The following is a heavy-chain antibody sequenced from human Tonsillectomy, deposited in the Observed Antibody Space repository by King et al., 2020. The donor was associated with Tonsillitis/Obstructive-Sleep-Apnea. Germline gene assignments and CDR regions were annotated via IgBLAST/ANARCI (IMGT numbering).Heavy chain of an antibody. D-gene: IGHD5-18*01. V-gene: IGHV5-10-1*01. J-gene: IGHJ6*02. Sequence: QLVQSGAEVKKPGESLRISCKGSGYSFTIYWISWVRQMPGKGLEWMGTIDPSDSYTNYSPSFQGHVTISADKSISTAYLQWSSLKASDTAMYYCARHTGNRNGYRYGLDVWGQGTTVTVSS. CDR1: GYSFTIYW. CDR3: ARHTGNRNGYRYGLDV. CDR2: IDPSDSYT.